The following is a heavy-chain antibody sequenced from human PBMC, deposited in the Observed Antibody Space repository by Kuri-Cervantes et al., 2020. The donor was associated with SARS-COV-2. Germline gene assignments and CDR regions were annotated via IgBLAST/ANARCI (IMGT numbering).Heavy chain of an antibody. D-gene: IGHD6-13*01. J-gene: IGHJ4*02. CDR3: ARVKAAAGRSDY. Sequence: GSLRLSCAASGFTVSSNYMSWVRQAPGKGLEWIGSIYYSGSTYYNPSLKSRVTISVDTSKNQFSLKLSSVTAADTAVYYCARVKAAAGRSDYWGQGTLVTVSS. V-gene: IGHV4-39*07. CDR2: IYYSGST. CDR1: GFTVSSNY.